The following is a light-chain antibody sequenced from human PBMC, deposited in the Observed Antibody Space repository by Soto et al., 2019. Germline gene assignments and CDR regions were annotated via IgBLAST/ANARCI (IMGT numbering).Light chain of an antibody. V-gene: IGKV1-5*01. J-gene: IGKJ1*01. Sequence: DIQMTQSPSTLSASVGDRVTITCRASQSISSWLAWYQQKPGKAPKLLIYDASSLESGVPSRFNGSGSGIEFTLTISSLYPDDFATYYCQQYNSYCTFGQGTKVDIK. CDR2: DAS. CDR3: QQYNSYCT. CDR1: QSISSW.